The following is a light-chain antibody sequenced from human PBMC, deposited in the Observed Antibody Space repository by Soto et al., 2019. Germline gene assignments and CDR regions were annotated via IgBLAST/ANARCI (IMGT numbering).Light chain of an antibody. V-gene: IGKV2-28*01. CDR3: IHRLQAPWT. Sequence: DIVMTQSPLSLVVTAGEPASISCRSSQSLLFNNEYNYLDWYLQKPGQSPQLLMYLGSNRAPGVPARFSGTGAGTDFTLQISSVEAEDVGFYYCIHRLQAPWTFGQETKVEIK. CDR1: QSLLFNNEYNY. CDR2: LGS. J-gene: IGKJ1*01.